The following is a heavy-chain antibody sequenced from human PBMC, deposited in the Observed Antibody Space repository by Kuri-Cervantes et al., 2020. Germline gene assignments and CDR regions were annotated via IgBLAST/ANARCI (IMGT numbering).Heavy chain of an antibody. CDR3: AKAPSQQLTEDY. D-gene: IGHD6-13*01. Sequence: GESLKISCAASGFTFSSYSMNWVRQAPGKGLEWVSSISSSSSYIYYADSVKGRFTISRDSAKNSLYLQMNSLRAEDTAVYYCAKAPSQQLTEDYWGQGTLVTVSS. J-gene: IGHJ4*02. CDR2: ISSSSSYI. CDR1: GFTFSSYS. V-gene: IGHV3-21*03.